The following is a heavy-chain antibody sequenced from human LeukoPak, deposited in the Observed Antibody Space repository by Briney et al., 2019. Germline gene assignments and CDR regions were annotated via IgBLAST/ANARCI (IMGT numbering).Heavy chain of an antibody. CDR1: GGSISSGGYS. CDR2: IYHSGST. CDR3: ARGRDDFWSGYSNWFDP. D-gene: IGHD3-3*01. Sequence: PSETLSLTCAVSGGSISSGGYSWSWIRQPPGKGLEWIGYIYHSGSTYYNPSLKSRVTISVDRSKNQFSLKLSSVTAADTAVYYCARGRDDFWSGYSNWFDPWGQGTLVTVSS. J-gene: IGHJ5*02. V-gene: IGHV4-30-2*01.